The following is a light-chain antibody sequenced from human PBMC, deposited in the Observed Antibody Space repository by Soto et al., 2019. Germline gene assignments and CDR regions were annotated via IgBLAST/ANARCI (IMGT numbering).Light chain of an antibody. V-gene: IGKV1-39*01. CDR2: AAS. CDR1: QSISSY. CDR3: QQSYSTTPT. Sequence: DIQMTQSPSSLSASVGDRVTITCRASQSISSYLNWYQQKPGKAPKLLIYAASSLQSGVPSRFSGSGSGTDFTLPISSLQPEDFATYYCQQSYSTTPTFGQGTKVEIK. J-gene: IGKJ1*01.